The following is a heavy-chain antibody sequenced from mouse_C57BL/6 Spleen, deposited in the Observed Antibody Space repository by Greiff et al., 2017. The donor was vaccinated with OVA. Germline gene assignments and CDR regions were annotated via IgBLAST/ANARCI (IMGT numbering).Heavy chain of an antibody. J-gene: IGHJ2*01. Sequence: QVTLKESGAELVRPGASVTLSCKASGYTFTDYEMHWVKQTPVHGLEWIGAIDPETGGTAYNQKFKGKAILTADKSSSTAYMELRSLTSEDSAVYYCTRWGYDGYCFDYWGQGTTLTVSS. CDR3: TRWGYDGYCFDY. V-gene: IGHV1-15*01. CDR2: IDPETGGT. CDR1: GYTFTDYE. D-gene: IGHD2-3*01.